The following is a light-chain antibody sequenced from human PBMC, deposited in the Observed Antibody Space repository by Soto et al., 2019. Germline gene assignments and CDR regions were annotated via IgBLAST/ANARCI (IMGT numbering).Light chain of an antibody. CDR3: QQYYSPPLT. J-gene: IGKJ4*01. Sequence: DFVMTQSHSLAVSLGERAIITCKSSQSVLSSSNNKNYLAWYQQKPGQPPRLLIYWASTRESGVPDRFSGSGSGTEFTLTISSLQAEDVALYFCQQYYSPPLTFGGGTKVEIK. CDR1: QSVLSSSNNKNY. CDR2: WAS. V-gene: IGKV4-1*01.